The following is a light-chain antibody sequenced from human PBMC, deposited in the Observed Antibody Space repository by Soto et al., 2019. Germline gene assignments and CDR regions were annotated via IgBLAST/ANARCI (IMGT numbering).Light chain of an antibody. V-gene: IGKV3-20*01. Sequence: DIVLTQSPGILSLSPGDRATLSCRSSESVRSTYLAWYQQKRGQAPRLLIYEASSRASGIPDRFSGSGSGKAFTLTISKVEPEDVAVYYCQQYFNSPYMYTFGQGTVLEI. CDR1: ESVRSTY. CDR3: QQYFNSPYMYT. J-gene: IGKJ2*01. CDR2: EAS.